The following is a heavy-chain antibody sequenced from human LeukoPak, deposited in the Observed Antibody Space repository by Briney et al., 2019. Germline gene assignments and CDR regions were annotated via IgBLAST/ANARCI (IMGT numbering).Heavy chain of an antibody. Sequence: SVKVSCKASGGTFSSYAISWVRQAPGQGLEWMGRIIPILGIANYAQKFQGRVTITADKSTSTAYMELSSLRSEDTAVYYCARDDYSSGWYSNYWGQGTLVTVSS. D-gene: IGHD6-19*01. J-gene: IGHJ4*02. CDR1: GGTFSSYA. CDR2: IIPILGIA. V-gene: IGHV1-69*04. CDR3: ARDDYSSGWYSNY.